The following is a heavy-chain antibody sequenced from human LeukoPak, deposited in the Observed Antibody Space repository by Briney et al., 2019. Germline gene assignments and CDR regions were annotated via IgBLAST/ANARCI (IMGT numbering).Heavy chain of an antibody. CDR1: GFTFSSYA. Sequence: GGSLRLSCAASGFTFSSYAMSWVRQAPGKGLEWVSAISGSGGSTYYADSVKGRFTISRDNAKNSLYLQINSLRDEDTAVYYCARSITSRGYCSSTSCYKWGFYYYYYMDVWGKGTTVTVSS. J-gene: IGHJ6*03. CDR3: ARSITSRGYCSSTSCYKWGFYYYYYMDV. V-gene: IGHV3-23*01. CDR2: ISGSGGST. D-gene: IGHD2-2*02.